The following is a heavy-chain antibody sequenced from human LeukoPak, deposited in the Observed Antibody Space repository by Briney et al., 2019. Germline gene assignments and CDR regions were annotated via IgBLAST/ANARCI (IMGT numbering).Heavy chain of an antibody. D-gene: IGHD5-18*01. CDR1: GFTFSSYA. CDR3: ARDLWILGDY. CDR2: ILYDGSNK. V-gene: IGHV3-30-3*01. J-gene: IGHJ4*02. Sequence: GRSLRLSCAASGFTFSSYAMHWVRQAPGKGLEWVAVILYDGSNKYYADSVKGRFTISRDNSKNTLYLQMNSLRAEDTAVYYCARDLWILGDYWGQGTLVTVSS.